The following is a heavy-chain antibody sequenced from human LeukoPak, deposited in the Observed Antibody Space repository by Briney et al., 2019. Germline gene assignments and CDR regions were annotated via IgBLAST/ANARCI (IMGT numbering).Heavy chain of an antibody. CDR2: IWYDGSNK. CDR1: GFTFSSYG. J-gene: IGHJ4*02. CDR3: ARDQEYAQLWPTNLDY. D-gene: IGHD5-18*01. V-gene: IGHV3-33*01. Sequence: PGRSLRLSCAASGFTFSSYGMHWVRQAPGKGLEWVAVIWYDGSNKYYADSVKGRFTISRDNSKNTLYLQMNSLRAEDTAVYYCARDQEYAQLWPTNLDYWGQGTLVTVSS.